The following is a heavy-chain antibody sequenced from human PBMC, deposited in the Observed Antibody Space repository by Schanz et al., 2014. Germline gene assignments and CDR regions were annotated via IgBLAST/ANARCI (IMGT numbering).Heavy chain of an antibody. V-gene: IGHV3-23*01. D-gene: IGHD6-13*01. Sequence: EMQLLESGGGLAQPGGSLRLSCAASGFKFTDYAMTWVRQAPGKGLEWVATISGSSENTYYADSVKGRFTISRDNARYSLYLEMNSLRAEDTAVDYCARGRARQLVHWFDAWGQGTLVTVSS. J-gene: IGHJ5*02. CDR2: ISGSSENT. CDR1: GFKFTDYA. CDR3: ARGRARQLVHWFDA.